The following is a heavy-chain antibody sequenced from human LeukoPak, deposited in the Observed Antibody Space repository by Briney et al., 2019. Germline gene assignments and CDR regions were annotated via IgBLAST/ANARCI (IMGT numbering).Heavy chain of an antibody. Sequence: SVKVSCKASGGTFSSYAISWVRQAPGQGLEWMGGIIPIFGTANYAQKFQGRVTLTADESTSTAYMELSSLRSEDTAEYYCAGADDSSDYYASPFDNWGQGTLVTVSS. CDR2: IIPIFGTA. CDR3: AGADDSSDYYASPFDN. J-gene: IGHJ4*02. D-gene: IGHD3-22*01. CDR1: GGTFSSYA. V-gene: IGHV1-69*13.